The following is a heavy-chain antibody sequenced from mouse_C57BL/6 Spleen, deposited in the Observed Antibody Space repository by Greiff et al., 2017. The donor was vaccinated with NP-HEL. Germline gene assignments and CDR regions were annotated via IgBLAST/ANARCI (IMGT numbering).Heavy chain of an antibody. CDR2: IYPGDGDT. CDR3: ARSGYYGTLWYFDV. V-gene: IGHV1-80*01. J-gene: IGHJ1*03. CDR1: GYAFSSYW. D-gene: IGHD1-1*01. Sequence: VQLQQSGAELVKPGASVKISCKASGYAFSSYWMNWVKQRPGKGLEWIGQIYPGDGDTNYNGKFKGKATLTVDKPSSTAYMQLSSLTSEDSAVYYCARSGYYGTLWYFDVWGTGTTVTVSS.